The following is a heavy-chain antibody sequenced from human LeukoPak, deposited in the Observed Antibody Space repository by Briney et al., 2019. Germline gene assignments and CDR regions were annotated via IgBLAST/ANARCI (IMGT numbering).Heavy chain of an antibody. Sequence: SETLSLTCTVSGGSISSSSYYWGWIRQPPGKGLEWSGSIYYSGSTYYNPSLKSRVTISVDTSKNQFSLQLSSVTAADTAVYYCAGDVTSTALDAFDVWGQGTMVTVSS. CDR3: AGDVTSTALDAFDV. CDR1: GGSISSSSYY. D-gene: IGHD1-1*01. CDR2: IYYSGST. J-gene: IGHJ3*01. V-gene: IGHV4-39*07.